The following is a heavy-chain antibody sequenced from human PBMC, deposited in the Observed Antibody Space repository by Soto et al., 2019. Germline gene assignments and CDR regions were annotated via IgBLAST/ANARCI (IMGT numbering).Heavy chain of an antibody. J-gene: IGHJ6*02. CDR3: ARDGWSYGMDV. Sequence: SETLSLTCTVSGGSISSGDYYWSWIRQPPGKGLEWIGYIYYSGSTYYNPSLKSRVTISVDTSKNQFSLKLSSVTAADTAVYYCARDGWSYGMDVWGQGTTVTVS. V-gene: IGHV4-30-4*01. D-gene: IGHD2-15*01. CDR2: IYYSGST. CDR1: GGSISSGDYY.